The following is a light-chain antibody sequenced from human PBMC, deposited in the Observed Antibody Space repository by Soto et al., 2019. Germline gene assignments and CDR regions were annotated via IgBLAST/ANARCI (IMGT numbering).Light chain of an antibody. CDR3: QKYNSAPLT. V-gene: IGKV1-27*01. Sequence: DIQMTQSPSSLSASVGDRVTITCRASQGISTYLACYPQKTGQVPKRLICAASTLQSGVPSRFSGSGSGTDFTLTISSLQPEDVATYYCQKYNSAPLTFGGGTKVEIK. CDR1: QGISTY. CDR2: AAS. J-gene: IGKJ4*01.